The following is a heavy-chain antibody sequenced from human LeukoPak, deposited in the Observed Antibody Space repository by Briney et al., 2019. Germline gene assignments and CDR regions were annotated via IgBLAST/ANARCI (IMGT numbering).Heavy chain of an antibody. D-gene: IGHD2-2*01. CDR1: GGSISSYY. CDR3: ARDMDGIVVVPAAGGAGTRNYYYMDV. Sequence: SETLSLTCTVSGGSISSYYWSWIRQPAGKGLEWIGRIYTSGSTNYNPSLKSRVTMSVDTSKNQFSLKLSSVTAADTAVYYCARDMDGIVVVPAAGGAGTRNYYYMDVWGKGTTVTVSS. V-gene: IGHV4-4*07. CDR2: IYTSGST. J-gene: IGHJ6*03.